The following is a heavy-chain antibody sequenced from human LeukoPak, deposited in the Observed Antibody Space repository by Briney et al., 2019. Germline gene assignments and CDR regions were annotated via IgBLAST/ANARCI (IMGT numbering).Heavy chain of an antibody. J-gene: IGHJ4*02. Sequence: GGSLRLSCAASGFTFSDYYMSWIRQAPGKGLEWVSYISSSGSTIYYADSVKGRFIISRDNAKNSLCLQMNSLRAEDTAVYYCARDSLMVYASPLDYWGQGTLVTVSS. CDR2: ISSSGSTI. D-gene: IGHD2-8*01. CDR1: GFTFSDYY. V-gene: IGHV3-11*04. CDR3: ARDSLMVYASPLDY.